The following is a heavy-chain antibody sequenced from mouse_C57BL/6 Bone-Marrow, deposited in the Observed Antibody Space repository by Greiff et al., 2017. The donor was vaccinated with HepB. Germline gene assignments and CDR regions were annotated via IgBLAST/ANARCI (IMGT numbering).Heavy chain of an antibody. CDR3: ARHARYPGLAY. J-gene: IGHJ3*01. CDR2: FYPGGGSI. Sequence: VKLMESGAELVKPGASVKLSCKASGYTFSEYTMHWVKQRSGQGLEWIGWFYPGGGSIKYNEKFKDKATLTADKSSSTVYMDMSRLTSEDSAVYFCARHARYPGLAYWGQGTLVTVSA. D-gene: IGHD1-1*01. V-gene: IGHV1-62-2*01. CDR1: GYTFSEYT.